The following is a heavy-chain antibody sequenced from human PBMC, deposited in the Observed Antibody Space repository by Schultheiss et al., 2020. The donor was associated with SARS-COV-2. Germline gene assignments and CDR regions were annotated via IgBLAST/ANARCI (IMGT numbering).Heavy chain of an antibody. D-gene: IGHD4/OR15-4a*01. CDR1: GFTFSSYG. J-gene: IGHJ6*02. Sequence: GESLKISCAASGFTFSSYGMHWVRQAPGKGLEWVAVIWYDGSNKYYADSVKGRFTISRDNSKNTLYLQMNSLRAEDTAVYYCACQVLVAAFYYYGMDVWGQGTTVTVSS. V-gene: IGHV3-33*08. CDR3: ACQVLVAAFYYYGMDV. CDR2: IWYDGSNK.